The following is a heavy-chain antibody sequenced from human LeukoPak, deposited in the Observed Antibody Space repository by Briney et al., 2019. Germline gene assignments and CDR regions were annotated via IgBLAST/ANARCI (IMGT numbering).Heavy chain of an antibody. J-gene: IGHJ4*02. D-gene: IGHD6-13*01. CDR3: ATEPLDPYSSSWYVFDY. CDR1: GYTLTELS. Sequence: ASVKVSCTVSGYTLTELSMHWVRQAPGKGLEWMGGFDPEDGETIYAQKFQGRVTMTEDTSTDTAYMELSSLRSEDTAVYYCATEPLDPYSSSWYVFDYWGQGTLVTVSS. CDR2: FDPEDGET. V-gene: IGHV1-24*01.